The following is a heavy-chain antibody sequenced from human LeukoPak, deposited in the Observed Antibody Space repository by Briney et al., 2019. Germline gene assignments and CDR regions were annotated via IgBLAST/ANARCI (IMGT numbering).Heavy chain of an antibody. CDR1: GGSFSGYY. CDR2: INHSGST. D-gene: IGHD6-19*01. CDR3: ARGSRWAVAGPYYYMDV. Sequence: SETLSLTCAVYGGSFSGYYWSWIRQPPGKGLEWIGEINHSGSTNYNPSLKSRVTISVDTSKNQFSLKLSSVTAADTAVYYCARGSRWAVAGPYYYMDVWGKGTTVTVSS. J-gene: IGHJ6*03. V-gene: IGHV4-34*01.